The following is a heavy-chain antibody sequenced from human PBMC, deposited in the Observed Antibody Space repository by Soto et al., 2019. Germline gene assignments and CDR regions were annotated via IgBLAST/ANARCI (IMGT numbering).Heavy chain of an antibody. CDR1: GGSISSSSYY. CDR3: ARRFKGQPVLRYFDWFGFDY. J-gene: IGHJ4*02. V-gene: IGHV4-39*01. Sequence: TSETLSLTCTVSGGSISSSSYYWGWIRQPPGKGLEWIGSIYYSGSTYYNPSLKSRVTISVDTSKNQFSLKLSSVTAADTAVYYCARRFKGQPVLRYFDWFGFDYWGQGTLVTVSS. D-gene: IGHD3-9*01. CDR2: IYYSGST.